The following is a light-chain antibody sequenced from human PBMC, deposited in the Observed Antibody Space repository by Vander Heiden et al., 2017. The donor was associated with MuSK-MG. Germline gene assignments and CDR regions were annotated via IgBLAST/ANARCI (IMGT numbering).Light chain of an antibody. V-gene: IGLV2-11*01. J-gene: IGLJ2*01. CDR3: CSYAGSYTHVV. Sequence: SALTQSRSVSGSPGQSVTISCTGRSSDVGGYNYVSWYQQHPGTAPKLMIYDVTERPSGVPDRFSGSKSGNTASLTISGLQAEDEADYYCCSYAGSYTHVVFGGGTKLTVL. CDR1: SSDVGGYNY. CDR2: DVT.